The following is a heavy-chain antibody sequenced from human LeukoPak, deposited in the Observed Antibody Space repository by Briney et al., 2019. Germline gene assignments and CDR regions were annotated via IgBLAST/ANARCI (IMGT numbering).Heavy chain of an antibody. D-gene: IGHD3-9*01. Sequence: GASVKVSCKASGYTFTSYGISWVRQAPGQGLEWMGWISAYNGNTNYAQKLQGRVTMTTDTSTSTAYMELRSLRSDDTAVYYCARGRVLRYFDWLPKNTDAFDIWGQGTMVTVSS. CDR2: ISAYNGNT. CDR3: ARGRVLRYFDWLPKNTDAFDI. V-gene: IGHV1-18*01. CDR1: GYTFTSYG. J-gene: IGHJ3*02.